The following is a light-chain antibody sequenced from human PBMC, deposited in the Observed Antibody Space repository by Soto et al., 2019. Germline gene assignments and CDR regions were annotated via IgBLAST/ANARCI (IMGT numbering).Light chain of an antibody. CDR1: SSDVGLYDY. Sequence: SALTQPACVSGSPGQSVTISCTGTSSDVGLYDYVSWYQQHPGKAPQLMIYAVSNRPSGVSNRFSASKSGNTASLFISGLQAEDEADYYCSSYTSDSSHVFGSGTKVT. V-gene: IGLV2-14*01. CDR2: AVS. J-gene: IGLJ1*01. CDR3: SSYTSDSSHV.